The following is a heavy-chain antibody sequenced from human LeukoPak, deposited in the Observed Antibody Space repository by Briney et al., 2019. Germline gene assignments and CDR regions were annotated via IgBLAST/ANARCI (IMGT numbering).Heavy chain of an antibody. CDR3: TRAYCGGGCYFQH. J-gene: IGHJ1*01. CDR1: GFTFGDYA. V-gene: IGHV3-49*04. CDR2: IRSKAYGGTT. D-gene: IGHD2-21*02. Sequence: PGRPLRLSCTASGFTFGDYAMSWVRQAPGKGLEWVVFIRSKAYGGTTEYAASVKGRFTISRDDSKSIAYLQMNSLNTEDTAVYYCTRAYCGGGCYFQHWGQGTLVTVSS.